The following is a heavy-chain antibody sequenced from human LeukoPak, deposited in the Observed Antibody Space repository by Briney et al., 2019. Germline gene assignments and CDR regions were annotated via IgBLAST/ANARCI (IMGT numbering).Heavy chain of an antibody. CDR3: ARVGITIFGVASS. CDR2: IYHSGST. J-gene: IGHJ5*02. D-gene: IGHD3-3*01. CDR1: GYSINSGYY. Sequence: SETLSLTCAVSGYSINSGYYWGWIRQPPGKGLEWIGSIYHSGSTYYNPSLKSRVTISVDTSKNQFSLKLSSVTAADTAVYYCARVGITIFGVASSWGQGTLVTVSS. V-gene: IGHV4-38-2*01.